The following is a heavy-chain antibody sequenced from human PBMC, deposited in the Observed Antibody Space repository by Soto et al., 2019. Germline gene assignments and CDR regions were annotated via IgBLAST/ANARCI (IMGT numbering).Heavy chain of an antibody. V-gene: IGHV3-23*01. CDR1: GFTFSSYA. CDR2: ISGSGGST. Sequence: LSCAASGFTFSSYAMSWVRQAPGKGLEWVSAISGSGGSTYYADSVKGRFTISRDNSKNTLYLQMNSLRAEDTAVYYCAKRPLYSGELPWGQGTLVTVSS. CDR3: AKRPLYSGELP. D-gene: IGHD2-15*01. J-gene: IGHJ5*02.